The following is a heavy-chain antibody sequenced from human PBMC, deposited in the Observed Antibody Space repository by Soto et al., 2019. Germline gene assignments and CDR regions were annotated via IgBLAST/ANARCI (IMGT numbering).Heavy chain of an antibody. D-gene: IGHD1-1*01. Sequence: QVHLVQSGDEVKKPGASVKVSCKGSGYTFTSYGITRVRQAPGQGLEWMGWISAHNGNTDYAQKLQGRVTVTRDTTTSTAYMELRSLRSDVTAVYYCARVRYGDYWGQGALVTVSS. CDR3: ARVRYGDY. CDR2: ISAHNGNT. J-gene: IGHJ4*02. CDR1: GYTFTSYG. V-gene: IGHV1-18*01.